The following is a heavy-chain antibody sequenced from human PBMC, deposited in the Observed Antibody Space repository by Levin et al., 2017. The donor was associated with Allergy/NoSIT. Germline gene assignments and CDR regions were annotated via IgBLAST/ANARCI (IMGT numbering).Heavy chain of an antibody. V-gene: IGHV4-31*03. CDR3: ARRPDYDYVWGSYRNWFDP. CDR1: GGSIRSGGYY. J-gene: IGHJ5*02. D-gene: IGHD3-16*02. CDR2: IYYSGST. Sequence: SQTLSLPCTVSGGSIRSGGYYWSWIRQHPGKGLEWIGYIYYSGSTYYNPSLKSRVTISVDTSKNQFSLKLSSVTAADTAVYYCARRPDYDYVWGSYRNWFDPWGQGTLVTVSS.